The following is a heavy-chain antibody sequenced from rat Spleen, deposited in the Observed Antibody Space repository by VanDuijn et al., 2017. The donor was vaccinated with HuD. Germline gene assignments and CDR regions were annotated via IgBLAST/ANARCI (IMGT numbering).Heavy chain of an antibody. CDR3: TTDRLGADYFDY. CDR2: ITNSGGNI. Sequence: EVQLVESGGGLVQPGRSLKLSCAASGFSFSNYYMAWVRQAPGKGLEWVGSITNSGGNIYYPDSVKGRFSISRDNAQNTLYLQMDSLRSEDTATYYCTTDRLGADYFDYWGQGVMVTVSS. V-gene: IGHV5-27*01. D-gene: IGHD5-1*01. CDR1: GFSFSNYY. J-gene: IGHJ2*01.